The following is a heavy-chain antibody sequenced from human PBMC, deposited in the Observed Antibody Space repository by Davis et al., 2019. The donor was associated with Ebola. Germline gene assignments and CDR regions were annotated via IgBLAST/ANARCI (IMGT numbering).Heavy chain of an antibody. CDR3: ARVDMAYYYDSSGYYSAEYFQH. CDR2: TRNKANSYTT. V-gene: IGHV3-72*01. J-gene: IGHJ1*01. D-gene: IGHD3-22*01. CDR1: GFTFSDHY. Sequence: PGGSLRLSCAASGFTFSDHYMDWVRQAPGKGLEWVGRTRNKANSYTTEYAASVKGRFTISRDDSKNSLYLQMNSLKTEDTAVYYCARVDMAYYYDSSGYYSAEYFQHWGQGTLVTVSS.